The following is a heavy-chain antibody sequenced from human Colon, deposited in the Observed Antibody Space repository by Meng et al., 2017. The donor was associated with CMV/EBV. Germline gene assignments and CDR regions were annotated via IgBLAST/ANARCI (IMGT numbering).Heavy chain of an antibody. V-gene: IGHV5-51*01. CDR2: IYPGDSDT. CDR3: ARHQSIAAAGTGDWFDP. J-gene: IGHJ5*02. D-gene: IGHD6-13*01. Sequence: GGSLRLSCAGSGFSFRDHWIAWVRQTPGKGLEWMGIIYPGDSDTRYSPSFQGQVTISADKSISTAYLQWSSLKASDTAMYYCARHQSIAAAGTGDWFDPWGQGTLVTVSS. CDR1: GFSFRDHW.